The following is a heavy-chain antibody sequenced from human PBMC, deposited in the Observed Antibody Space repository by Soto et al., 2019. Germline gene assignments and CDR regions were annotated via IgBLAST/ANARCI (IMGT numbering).Heavy chain of an antibody. D-gene: IGHD3-22*01. CDR3: VRLIGNSWLEF. J-gene: IGHJ4*02. CDR1: GDSVSSSSVT. CDR2: TYYRSKWYN. V-gene: IGHV6-1*01. Sequence: SQTLSLTCCSSGDSVSSSSVTWNLIGQSPSRGLEWLGRTYYRSKWYNDYAESVKSRITINPDTSKNQFSLHLNSVTPEDTAVYYCVRLIGNSWLEFWGQGTLVTVSS.